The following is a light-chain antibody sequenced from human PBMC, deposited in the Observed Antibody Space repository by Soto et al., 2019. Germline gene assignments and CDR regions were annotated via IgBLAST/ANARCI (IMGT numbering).Light chain of an antibody. CDR2: DNN. CDR1: SSNIGNNY. Sequence: QSVLTQPPSVSAAPGQTVTISCSGSSSNIGNNYVSWYQQLPGTAPKLLIYDNNKRPSVIPDRFSGSKSGTSATLGITGLQTGDEADYYCGTWDTSLSAGRFGGGTKLTVL. J-gene: IGLJ3*02. CDR3: GTWDTSLSAGR. V-gene: IGLV1-51*01.